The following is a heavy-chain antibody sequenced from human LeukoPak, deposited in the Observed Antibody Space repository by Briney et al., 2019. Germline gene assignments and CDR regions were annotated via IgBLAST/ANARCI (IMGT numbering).Heavy chain of an antibody. J-gene: IGHJ4*02. Sequence: ASVKVSCKASGYTLTSYAMIWVRQAPGQGLEWMGWINTNTGNPTYAQGFTGRFVFSLDTSVSSAYLQISSLKAEDTAVYYCARLIGGSGSYLSYWGQGTLVTVSS. D-gene: IGHD3-10*01. CDR1: GYTLTSYA. V-gene: IGHV7-4-1*02. CDR2: INTNTGNP. CDR3: ARLIGGSGSYLSY.